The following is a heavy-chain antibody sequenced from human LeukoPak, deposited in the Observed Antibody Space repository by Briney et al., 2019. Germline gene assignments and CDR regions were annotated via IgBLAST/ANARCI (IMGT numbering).Heavy chain of an antibody. CDR3: ARDFDVGYYFDY. Sequence: GGSLRLSCAASGFTFSSYGIHWVRQAPGKGLGWVAVIWYDGSNKYYADSVKGRFTISRDNSKNTLYLQMDSLRAEDTAVYYCARDFDVGYYFDYWGQGTLVTVSS. D-gene: IGHD3-16*01. V-gene: IGHV3-33*01. J-gene: IGHJ4*02. CDR1: GFTFSSYG. CDR2: IWYDGSNK.